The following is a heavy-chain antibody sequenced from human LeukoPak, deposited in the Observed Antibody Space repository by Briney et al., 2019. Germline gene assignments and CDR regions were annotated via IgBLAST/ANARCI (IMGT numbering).Heavy chain of an antibody. CDR2: LSHSGSS. CDR3: ARARYANAWYAFDI. Sequence: ASETLSLTCTVSGGSISSYYWSWIRRPPGRGLEWIAYLSHSGSSDSNPSLTSRVTTLVDTSKNQFSLKLTSVTAADTAVYYCARARYANAWYAFDIWGHGTMVTVSS. V-gene: IGHV4-59*01. CDR1: GGSISSYY. D-gene: IGHD2-2*01. J-gene: IGHJ3*02.